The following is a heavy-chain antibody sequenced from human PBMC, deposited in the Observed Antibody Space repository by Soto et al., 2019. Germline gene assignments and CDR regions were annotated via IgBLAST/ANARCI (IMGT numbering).Heavy chain of an antibody. J-gene: IGHJ6*03. CDR1: GFTFSNYW. CDR2: INSDGSVS. D-gene: IGHD2-15*01. CDR3: ARGDCVGGTCYSLAGSFYYYMDV. Sequence: EVQLVESGGGLVQPGGSLRLSCAASGFTFSNYWMYWVRQAPGKGLVWVSRINSDGSVSSYADSVKGRLTISRDNVKNTLYLQMDSLRAEDTAVSYCARGDCVGGTCYSLAGSFYYYMDVWGKGTTVTVFS. V-gene: IGHV3-74*01.